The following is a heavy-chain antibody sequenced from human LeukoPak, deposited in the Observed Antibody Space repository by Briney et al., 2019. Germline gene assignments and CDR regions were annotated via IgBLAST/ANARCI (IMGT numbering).Heavy chain of an antibody. CDR2: IHHSGTT. Sequence: SETLSLTCAVSGYSISNDFYWGCIRQPPGKGLEWIGNIHHSGTTYYNPSLKSRVTISVDTSKNQFSLKVSSVTAADTAIYYCARQPGYCSSTRCYGCYTMDVWGKGTTVTVSS. D-gene: IGHD2-2*01. V-gene: IGHV4-38-2*01. CDR3: ARQPGYCSSTRCYGCYTMDV. CDR1: GYSISNDFY. J-gene: IGHJ6*04.